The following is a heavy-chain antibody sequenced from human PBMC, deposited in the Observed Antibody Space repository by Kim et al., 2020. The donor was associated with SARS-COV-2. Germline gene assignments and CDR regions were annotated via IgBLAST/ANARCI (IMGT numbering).Heavy chain of an antibody. CDR1: GYTLTELS. V-gene: IGHV1-24*01. D-gene: IGHD5-12*01. CDR3: ATGDIVATSMDV. Sequence: ASVKVSCKVSGYTLTELSMHWVRQAPGKGLEWMGGFDPEDGETIYAQKFQGRVTMTEDTSTDTAYMELSSLRSEDTAVYYCATGDIVATSMDVWGQGTTVTVSS. CDR2: FDPEDGET. J-gene: IGHJ6*02.